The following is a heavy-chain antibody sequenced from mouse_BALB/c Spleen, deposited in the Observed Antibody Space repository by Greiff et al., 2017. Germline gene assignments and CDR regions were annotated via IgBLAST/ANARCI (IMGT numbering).Heavy chain of an antibody. Sequence: VQLQQSGPELVKPGASVKISCKASGYTFTDYNMHWVKQSHGKSLEWIGYIYPYNGGTGYNQKFKSKATLTVDNSSSTAYMELRSLTSEDSAVYYCAYGYDEFAYWGQGTLVTVSA. CDR3: AYGYDEFAY. CDR2: IYPYNGGT. J-gene: IGHJ3*01. CDR1: GYTFTDYN. D-gene: IGHD2-2*01. V-gene: IGHV1S29*02.